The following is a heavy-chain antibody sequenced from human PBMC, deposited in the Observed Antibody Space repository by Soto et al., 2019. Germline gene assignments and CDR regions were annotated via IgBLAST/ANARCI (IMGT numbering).Heavy chain of an antibody. Sequence: PSETLSLTCTVSGGSMSSGIYYWSWSRQPPGKGLECIGFTSYSGTTYYNTSLWSRVSMSVDTSKNQFSLHVNSVTAADTAVYYCATMGTPVTGLYYFDHCGQGTLVTVS. CDR2: TSYSGTT. CDR1: GGSMSSGIYY. J-gene: IGHJ4*02. V-gene: IGHV4-30-4*01. CDR3: ATMGTPVTGLYYFDH. D-gene: IGHD4-17*01.